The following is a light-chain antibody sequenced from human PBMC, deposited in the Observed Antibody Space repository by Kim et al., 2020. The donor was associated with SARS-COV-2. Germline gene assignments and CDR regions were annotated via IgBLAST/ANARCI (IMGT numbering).Light chain of an antibody. V-gene: IGLV3-19*01. J-gene: IGLJ2*01. CDR1: SLRSYY. CDR2: GKN. Sequence: ALGTTVRITCQGDSLRSYYASWYQQKPGQAPVLVIYGKNNRPSGIPDRFSGSSSGNTASLTITGAQAEDEADYYCNSRDSSGNHVVFGGGTQLTVL. CDR3: NSRDSSGNHVV.